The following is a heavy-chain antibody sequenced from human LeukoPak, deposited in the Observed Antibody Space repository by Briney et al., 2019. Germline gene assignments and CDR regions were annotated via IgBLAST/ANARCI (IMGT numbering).Heavy chain of an antibody. D-gene: IGHD5-18*01. CDR1: GFTFSSYG. CDR3: ARDLYGYLKDY. V-gene: IGHV3-48*04. Sequence: PGGSLRLSCAASGFTFSSYGMHWVRQAPGKGLEWVSYISSSGSTIYYADSVKGRFTISRDNAKNSLYLQMNSLRAEDTAVYYCARDLYGYLKDYWGQGTLVTVSS. CDR2: ISSSGSTI. J-gene: IGHJ4*02.